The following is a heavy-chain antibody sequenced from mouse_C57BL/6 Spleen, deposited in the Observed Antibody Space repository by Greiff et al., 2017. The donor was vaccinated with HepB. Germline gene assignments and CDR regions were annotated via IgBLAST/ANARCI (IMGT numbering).Heavy chain of an antibody. CDR1: GYTFTSYW. CDR3: AMGDWNVRFAY. Sequence: QVQLQQPGAELVKPGASVKVSCKASGYTFTSYWMHWVKQRPGQGLEWIGRIHPSDSDTNYNQKFKGKATLTVDKSSSTAYMQLSSLTSEDSAVYYCAMGDWNVRFAYWGQGTLVTVSA. D-gene: IGHD3-3*01. CDR2: IHPSDSDT. J-gene: IGHJ3*01. V-gene: IGHV1-74*01.